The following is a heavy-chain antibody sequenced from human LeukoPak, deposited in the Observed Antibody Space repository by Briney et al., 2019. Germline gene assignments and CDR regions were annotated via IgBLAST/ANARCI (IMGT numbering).Heavy chain of an antibody. CDR2: ISSSSSYI. D-gene: IGHD1-26*01. CDR1: GFTFSSYD. Sequence: GGSLRLSCAASGFTFSSYDMNWVRQAPGKGLEWVSSISSSSSYIYYADSVKGRFTISRDNAKNSLYPQMNSLRAEDTAVYYCARRSIVGAGPHKAFDIWGQGTMVTVPS. V-gene: IGHV3-21*01. CDR3: ARRSIVGAGPHKAFDI. J-gene: IGHJ3*02.